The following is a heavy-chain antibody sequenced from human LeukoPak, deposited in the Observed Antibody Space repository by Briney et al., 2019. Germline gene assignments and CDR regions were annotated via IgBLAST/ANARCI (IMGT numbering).Heavy chain of an antibody. J-gene: IGHJ4*02. V-gene: IGHV4-39*01. Sequence: PSETLSLTCIVSGGSISSTTYYWGWIRQPPGKRLEWIGSIYYSGNTYYNPSLKSRVTISIDTSKNQFSLKLSSVTAADTAVYYCARGKTTFGGAHKQLYYFDYWGQGTLVTVSS. CDR2: IYYSGNT. CDR1: GGSISSTTYY. D-gene: IGHD3-16*01. CDR3: ARGKTTFGGAHKQLYYFDY.